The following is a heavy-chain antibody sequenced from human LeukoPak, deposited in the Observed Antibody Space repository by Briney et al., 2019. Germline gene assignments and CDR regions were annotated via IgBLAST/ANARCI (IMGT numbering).Heavy chain of an antibody. CDR1: GFTFSSHY. CDR2: IHSGGST. J-gene: IGHJ3*02. D-gene: IGHD6-19*01. V-gene: IGHV3-66*02. Sequence: GGXXRLSCAASGFTFSSHYMSWVRQAPGKGLEWVSVIHSGGSTYHSDSVTGRFTISRDSSKNTVYLQMNSMRVEDTAVYYCASLAGDIWGQGAMVTGSS. CDR3: ASLAGDI.